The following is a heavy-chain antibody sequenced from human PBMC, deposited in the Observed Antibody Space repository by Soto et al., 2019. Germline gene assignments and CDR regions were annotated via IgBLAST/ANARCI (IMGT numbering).Heavy chain of an antibody. CDR1: GGSITTLNNY. V-gene: IGHV4-39*01. CDR2: ISDRGTT. Sequence: SETLSLTCSVAGGSITTLNNYWGWVRQPPGKGLEWIGSISDRGTTFYNASLESRLSISLETSKNQFSLRLKSVTAADTALYFCARHRLQWLVYFDYWGQGVQVTVSS. CDR3: ARHRLQWLVYFDY. J-gene: IGHJ4*02. D-gene: IGHD6-19*01.